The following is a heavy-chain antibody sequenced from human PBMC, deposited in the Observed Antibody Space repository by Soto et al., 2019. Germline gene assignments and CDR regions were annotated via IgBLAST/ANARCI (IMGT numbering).Heavy chain of an antibody. Sequence: QVQLQESGPRLVKPAETLSLTCNVSGASMSSYYWNWIRQTPGKGLEWIGWIYYSGTTKYNPSLKSRVTISVDTSKNQFSLRLSSVTAADKAVYYCAADSSGYNWFDPWGQGTLVTVSS. D-gene: IGHD6-25*01. CDR3: AADSSGYNWFDP. V-gene: IGHV4-59*01. CDR2: IYYSGTT. CDR1: GASMSSYY. J-gene: IGHJ5*02.